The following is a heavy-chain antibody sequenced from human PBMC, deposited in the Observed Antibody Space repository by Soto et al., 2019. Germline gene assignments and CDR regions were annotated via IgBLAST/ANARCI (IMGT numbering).Heavy chain of an antibody. CDR2: IYYSGST. D-gene: IGHD3-22*01. V-gene: IGHV4-31*03. CDR1: GGSISSGGYY. Sequence: QVQLQESGPGLVKPSQTLSLTCTVSGGSISSGGYYWSWIRHHPGKGLEWIGYIYYSGSTYYNPSLKSRVTISVDTSKNQFSLKLSSVTAADTAVYYCARYYYDSSGDYCSFDYWGQGTPVTVSS. J-gene: IGHJ4*02. CDR3: ARYYYDSSGDYCSFDY.